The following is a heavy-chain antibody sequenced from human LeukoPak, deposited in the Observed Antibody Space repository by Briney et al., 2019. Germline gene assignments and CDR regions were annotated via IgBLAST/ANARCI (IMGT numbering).Heavy chain of an antibody. CDR2: ISYDGSNK. J-gene: IGHJ4*02. CDR1: GFTFRTYS. Sequence: PGGSLRLSCAASGFTFRTYSIHWVRQAPGKGLEWVAVISYDGSNKYYADSVKGRFTISRDNSKNTLYLQMNSLRAEDTAVYYCARDPSGGTLFDYWGQGTLVTVSS. D-gene: IGHD4-23*01. V-gene: IGHV3-30*03. CDR3: ARDPSGGTLFDY.